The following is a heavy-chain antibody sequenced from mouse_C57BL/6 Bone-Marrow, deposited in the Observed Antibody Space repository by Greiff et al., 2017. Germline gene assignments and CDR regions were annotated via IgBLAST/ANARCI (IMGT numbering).Heavy chain of an antibody. V-gene: IGHV1-26*01. CDR1: GFTFTDYY. J-gene: IGHJ3*01. CDR3: ARLDDDLFAY. CDR2: INPNNGGT. Sequence: EVQLQQSGPGLVEPWASVKISCKASGFTFTDYYMNWVQQSPGKSLEWIGDINPNNGGTSYTQKFKGKATLTVDTYSSTDYMGLRSLTSEDSAGYYCARLDDDLFAYWGQGTLVTVSA.